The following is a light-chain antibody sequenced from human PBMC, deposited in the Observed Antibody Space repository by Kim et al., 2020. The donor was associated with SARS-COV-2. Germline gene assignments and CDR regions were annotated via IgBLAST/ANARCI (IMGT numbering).Light chain of an antibody. J-gene: IGLJ3*02. CDR3: TSYTSSGTQV. CDR2: DVT. Sequence: GQSITISCTGTSSDVDAYNYVSWYQQHPAKAPKLMIDDVTNRPSGVSNRFSGSKSGNTASLTISGLQAEDEAYYYCTSYTSSGTQVFGGGTQLTVL. CDR1: SSDVDAYNY. V-gene: IGLV2-14*03.